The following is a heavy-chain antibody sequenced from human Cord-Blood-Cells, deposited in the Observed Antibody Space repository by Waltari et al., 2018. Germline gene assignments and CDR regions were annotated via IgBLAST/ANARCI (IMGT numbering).Heavy chain of an antibody. D-gene: IGHD5-18*01. CDR3: ARRTARSYWYFDL. J-gene: IGHJ2*01. Sequence: QVQLVQFGAAVKKPGASVKVSCKASGYTFTSYYVQRVRQAPGPGPEWMGGINPNSGGTNYAQKFQGRVTMTRDTSISTAYMELGRLRSDDTALYYCARRTARSYWYFDLWGRGTLVTVSS. CDR1: GYTFTSYY. V-gene: IGHV1-2*02. CDR2: INPNSGGT.